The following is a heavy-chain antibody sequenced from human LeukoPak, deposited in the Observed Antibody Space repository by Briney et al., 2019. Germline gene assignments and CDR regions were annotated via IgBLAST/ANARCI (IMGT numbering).Heavy chain of an antibody. CDR3: AHKTGYSISWYWFDP. J-gene: IGHJ5*02. D-gene: IGHD3-3*02. Sequence: SGPTLVNPTQTLTLTCTFSGFSLSTYGVGVGWIRQPPGKALEWLAIVYWDDDKRYSPSLKSRLTITKDTSKNQVVLRMTNMDPVDTATYYCAHKTGYSISWYWFDPWGQGTLVTVSS. CDR1: GFSLSTYGVG. V-gene: IGHV2-5*02. CDR2: VYWDDDK.